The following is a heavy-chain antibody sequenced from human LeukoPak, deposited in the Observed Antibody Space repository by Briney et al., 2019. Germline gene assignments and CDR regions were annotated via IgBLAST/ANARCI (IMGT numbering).Heavy chain of an antibody. CDR2: ISGSGGST. CDR3: AKATYYGYVFDI. V-gene: IGHV3-23*01. D-gene: IGHD4-17*01. J-gene: IGHJ3*02. CDR1: GFTFSSYA. Sequence: GGSLRLSCAASGFTFSSYAMSWVRQAPGKGLEWVSGISGSGGSTYYTDSVKGRFTISRDNSKNTLYLQMNSLRAEDTAVYYCAKATYYGYVFDIWGQGTMVTVSS.